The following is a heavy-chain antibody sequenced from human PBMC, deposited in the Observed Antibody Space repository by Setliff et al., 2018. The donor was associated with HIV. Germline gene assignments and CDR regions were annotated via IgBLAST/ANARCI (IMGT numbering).Heavy chain of an antibody. CDR2: IYHSGGT. J-gene: IGHJ4*02. CDR1: GYSISSGYY. V-gene: IGHV4-38-2*01. CDR3: ARVPFTTGFDY. D-gene: IGHD3-3*01. Sequence: SETLSLTCAVSGYSISSGYYWGWIRQPPGRGLEWIGNIYHSGGTHHNPSLRSRVTISVDTSKNHFSLKLSSVTAADTAVFYCARVPFTTGFDYWGQGILVTVSS.